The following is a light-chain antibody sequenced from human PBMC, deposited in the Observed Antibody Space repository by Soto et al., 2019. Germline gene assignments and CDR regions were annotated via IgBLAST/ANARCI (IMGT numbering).Light chain of an antibody. Sequence: DIEVTQSPSTLSAFVGDRVAITCRASQSISNWLAWYQQKPGKAPKLLIYKASTLKSGVPSRFSGSGSGTEFTLTISSLQPDDFATYYCQHYTSYSEAFGQRT. CDR2: KAS. CDR1: QSISNW. J-gene: IGKJ1*01. CDR3: QHYTSYSEA. V-gene: IGKV1-5*03.